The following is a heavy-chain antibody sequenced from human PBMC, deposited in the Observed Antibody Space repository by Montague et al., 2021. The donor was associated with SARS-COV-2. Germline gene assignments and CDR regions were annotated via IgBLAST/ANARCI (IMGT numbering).Heavy chain of an antibody. J-gene: IGHJ3*02. D-gene: IGHD6-13*01. CDR2: INNSGST. Sequence: SETLSLTCTVSGGSISRYSWTWIRQPPGKGLEWIGDINNSGSTNYNPSLTSRVTIPVDTSKSQFSLKLSSVAAADTAVYYCARGGRGSSLYEVGFDIWGQGTMVTVSS. CDR3: ARGGRGSSLYEVGFDI. CDR1: GGSISRYS. V-gene: IGHV4-59*01.